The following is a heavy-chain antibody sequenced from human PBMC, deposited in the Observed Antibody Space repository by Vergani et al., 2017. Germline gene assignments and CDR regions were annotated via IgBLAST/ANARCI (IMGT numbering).Heavy chain of an antibody. V-gene: IGHV4-39*01. CDR2: IYYSGLT. CDR3: ARQRPGSGWSPGDFDD. D-gene: IGHD6-19*01. Sequence: QAQLQESGPGLVKPSETLFLTCTVSADSISSGSYYWGWIRQPPGKSLEWIGSIYYSGLTYYTPSLKSRVAISVDTSKNQFSLKVTSVTAADTAVYFCARQRPGSGWSPGDFDDWGQGILVTVSS. CDR1: ADSISSGSYY. J-gene: IGHJ4*02.